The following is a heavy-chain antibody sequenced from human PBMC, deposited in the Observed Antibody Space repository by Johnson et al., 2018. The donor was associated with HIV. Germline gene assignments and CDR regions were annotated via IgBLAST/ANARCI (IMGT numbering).Heavy chain of an antibody. CDR3: ARDPAIRWSEWDSSGYYSPDAFDI. J-gene: IGHJ3*02. CDR1: GFIFSNYD. V-gene: IGHV3-30*14. D-gene: IGHD3-22*01. Sequence: QVQLVESGGGVVQPGTSVRLSCAASGFIFSNYDMHWVRQLPGKGLEWVAVISYDGSDKYYADSVKGRFTISRDNSKNTLYLQMNSLRAEDTAVYYCARDPAIRWSEWDSSGYYSPDAFDIWGQGTMVTVSS. CDR2: ISYDGSDK.